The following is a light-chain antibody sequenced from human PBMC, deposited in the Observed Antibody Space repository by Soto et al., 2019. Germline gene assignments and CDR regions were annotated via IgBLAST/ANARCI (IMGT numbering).Light chain of an antibody. CDR3: LAYAGRTTIV. J-gene: IGLJ1*01. V-gene: IGLV2-8*01. CDR2: EVN. Sequence: QSVLTQPPSASGSPGQSVTISCTGTSRDIGGYDFVSWYQQYPGKAPQLIISEVNQRPSGVPDRFSGSKSGNTASLTISGLQSEDEADYYCLAYAGRTTIVFATGTKVTVL. CDR1: SRDIGGYDF.